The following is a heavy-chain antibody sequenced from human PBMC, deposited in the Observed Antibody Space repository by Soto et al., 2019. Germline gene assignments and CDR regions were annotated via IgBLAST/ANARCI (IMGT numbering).Heavy chain of an antibody. CDR2: VSRAGTYT. V-gene: IGHV3-23*01. CDR1: GFTXSSYA. J-gene: IGHJ5*02. D-gene: IGHD3-16*01. CDR3: VKYTVTEDLGES. Sequence: EVQLLXXGGXVVRXXXSLRLSCAASGFTXSSYAMGWVRQAPGXGLEWVAGVSRAGTYTFYADSVRGRFSISRXNSRXXVXXXXNALRGDDTAVYFCVKYTVTEDLGESWGQGTLVSVSS.